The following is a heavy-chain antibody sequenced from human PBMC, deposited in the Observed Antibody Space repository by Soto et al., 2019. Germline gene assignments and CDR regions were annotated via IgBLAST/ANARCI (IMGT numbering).Heavy chain of an antibody. V-gene: IGHV3-21*04. J-gene: IGHJ4*02. Sequence: PGGSLRLSCAASGFTFTRYSMNWVRQAPGKGLEWVSSISSTTNYIYYADSMKGRFTVSRDNAKNSVYLEMNSLKASDTAMYFCARGGIIGTPPDYWGQGTQVTVSS. CDR1: GFTFTRYS. CDR2: ISSTTNYI. CDR3: ARGGIIGTPPDY. D-gene: IGHD1-7*01.